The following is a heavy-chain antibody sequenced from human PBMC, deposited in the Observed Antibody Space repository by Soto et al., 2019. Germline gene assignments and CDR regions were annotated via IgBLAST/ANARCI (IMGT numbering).Heavy chain of an antibody. CDR2: ISSSSSYI. V-gene: IGHV3-21*01. J-gene: IGHJ4*02. CDR3: AKDEYYYSRSGYYIFDS. Sequence: GGSLRLSCAASGLTFSSYAMIWVRQAPGKGLEWVSSISSSSSYIYYAVSVKGRFTISRDNAKNSLYLQMNSLRAEDTAVYYCAKDEYYYSRSGYYIFDSWGQGTRVTVS. CDR1: GLTFSSYA. D-gene: IGHD3-22*01.